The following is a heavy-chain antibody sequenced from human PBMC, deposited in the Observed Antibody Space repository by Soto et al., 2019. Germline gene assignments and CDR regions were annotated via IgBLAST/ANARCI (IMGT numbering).Heavy chain of an antibody. Sequence: PGGSLRLSCAASGFTFSSYAMSWVRQAPGKGLEWVSAISGSGGSTYYADSVKGRFTISRDNSKNTLYLQMNSLRAEDTAVYYCAKEGGDFRGGSCYTFYWYFDLWGRGTLVTVSS. CDR2: ISGSGGST. CDR1: GFTFSSYA. J-gene: IGHJ2*01. V-gene: IGHV3-23*01. CDR3: AKEGGDFRGGSCYTFYWYFDL. D-gene: IGHD2-15*01.